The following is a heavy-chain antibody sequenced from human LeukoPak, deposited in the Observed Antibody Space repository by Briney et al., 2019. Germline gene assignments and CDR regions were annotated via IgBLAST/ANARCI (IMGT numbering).Heavy chain of an antibody. CDR3: ARQAVQLWARYFDY. CDR2: IKQDGSEK. Sequence: GGSLRLSCAASGFTFSSYGMHWVRQAPGKGLEWVANIKQDGSEKYYVDSVKGRFTISRDNAKNSLYLQMNSLRAEDTAVYYCARQAVQLWARYFDYWGQGTLVTVSS. J-gene: IGHJ4*02. CDR1: GFTFSSYG. D-gene: IGHD5-18*01. V-gene: IGHV3-7*01.